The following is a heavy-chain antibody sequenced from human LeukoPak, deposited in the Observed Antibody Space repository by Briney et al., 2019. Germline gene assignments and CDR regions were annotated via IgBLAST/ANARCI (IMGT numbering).Heavy chain of an antibody. CDR1: GFTFSSYA. CDR3: AKSSDTMVRGVNHGYYYYGMDV. CDR2: ISGSGGST. J-gene: IGHJ6*02. D-gene: IGHD3-10*01. Sequence: QPGGSLRLSCAASGFTFSSYAMSWVRQAPGKGLEWVSAISGSGGSTYYADSVKGRFTISRDNSKNTLYLQMNSLRAEDTAVYYCAKSSDTMVRGVNHGYYYYGMDVWGQGTTVTVSS. V-gene: IGHV3-23*01.